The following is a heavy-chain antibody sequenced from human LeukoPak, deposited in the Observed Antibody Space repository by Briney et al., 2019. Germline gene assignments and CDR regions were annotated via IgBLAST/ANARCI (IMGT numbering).Heavy chain of an antibody. D-gene: IGHD3-22*01. Sequence: PSETLSLTCAVSGGSISSGSYYWSWIRQPAGKGLEWIGRIYTSGSTNYNPSLKSRVTISVDTSKSQFSLKLSSVTAADTAVYYCAREYYDSSGYYSSWFDPWGQGTLVTVSS. CDR1: GGSISSGSYY. V-gene: IGHV4-61*02. J-gene: IGHJ5*02. CDR3: AREYYDSSGYYSSWFDP. CDR2: IYTSGST.